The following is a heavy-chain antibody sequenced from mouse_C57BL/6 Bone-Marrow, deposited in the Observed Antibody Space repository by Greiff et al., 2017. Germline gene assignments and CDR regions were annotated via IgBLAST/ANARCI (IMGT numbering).Heavy chain of an antibody. Sequence: EVMLVESGGGLVQPGGSLKLSCAASGFTFSDYGMAWVRQAPRKGPEWVAFISNLAYSIYYADTVTGRLTISRENAKNTLYLEMSSLRSEDTAMYYCARQGYSNSFAYWGQGTLVTVSA. CDR2: ISNLAYSI. D-gene: IGHD2-5*01. J-gene: IGHJ3*01. CDR3: ARQGYSNSFAY. V-gene: IGHV5-15*01. CDR1: GFTFSDYG.